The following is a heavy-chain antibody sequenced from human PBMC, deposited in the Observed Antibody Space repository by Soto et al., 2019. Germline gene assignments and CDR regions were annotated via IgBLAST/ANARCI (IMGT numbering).Heavy chain of an antibody. J-gene: IGHJ5*02. V-gene: IGHV4-59*01. Sequence: QVQLQESGPGLVKPSETRSLTCTVSGGSISSYYWSWIRQPPGKGLEWIGYIYYSGSTNYNPSLKSRVTISVDTSKNQFSLKLSSVTAADTAVYYCARSKAPGGWFDPWGQGTLVTVSS. CDR2: IYYSGST. CDR1: GGSISSYY. CDR3: ARSKAPGGWFDP.